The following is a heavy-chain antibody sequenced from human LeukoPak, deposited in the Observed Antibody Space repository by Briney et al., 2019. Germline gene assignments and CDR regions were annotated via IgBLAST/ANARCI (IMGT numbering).Heavy chain of an antibody. V-gene: IGHV1-46*01. CDR3: ARGYCSSISCRYYFDY. Sequence: ASVKVSCKASAYTFTSYYMHWVRQAPGQGLEWMGIINPSGGSTSYAQKFQGRVTMTRDTSTSTVYMELSSLRSEDTAVYYCARGYCSSISCRYYFDYCGQGTLVTVSS. CDR2: INPSGGST. CDR1: AYTFTSYY. D-gene: IGHD2-2*01. J-gene: IGHJ4*02.